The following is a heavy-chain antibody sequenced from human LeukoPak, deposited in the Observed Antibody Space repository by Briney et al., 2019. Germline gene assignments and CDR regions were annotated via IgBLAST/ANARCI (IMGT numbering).Heavy chain of an antibody. CDR1: GFTSSSYG. V-gene: IGHV3-33*01. D-gene: IGHD3/OR15-3a*01. Sequence: GGSLRLSCAASGFTSSSYGMHWVRQAPGKGLEGVAVIWYDGSNKYYADSVKGRFTISRDNSKNTLYLQMNSLRAEDTAVYYCARERTRGGNFDYWGQGTLVTVSS. CDR2: IWYDGSNK. CDR3: ARERTRGGNFDY. J-gene: IGHJ4*02.